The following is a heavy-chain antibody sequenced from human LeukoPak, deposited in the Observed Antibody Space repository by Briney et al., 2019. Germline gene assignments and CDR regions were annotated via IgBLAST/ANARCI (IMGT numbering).Heavy chain of an antibody. D-gene: IGHD3-22*01. J-gene: IGHJ4*02. V-gene: IGHV3-23*01. CDR3: AKDVDYYDSSGYYRGDVERYFDY. Sequence: GGSLRLSCAASGFSFSNYAMSWVRQAPGKGLEWVSAISGSGGSTYYADSVKGRFTISRDNSKNTLYLQMNSLRAEDTAVYYCAKDVDYYDSSGYYRGDVERYFDYWGQGALVTVSS. CDR1: GFSFSNYA. CDR2: ISGSGGST.